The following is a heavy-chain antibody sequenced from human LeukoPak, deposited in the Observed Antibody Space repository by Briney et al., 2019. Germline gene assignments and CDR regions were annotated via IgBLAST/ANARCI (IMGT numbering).Heavy chain of an antibody. D-gene: IGHD4-17*01. CDR2: IYSGGST. CDR3: ARTNGGDYIFDY. J-gene: IGHJ4*02. Sequence: GGSLRLSCAASGFTVSSNYMSWVRQAPGKGLEWVSVIYSGGSTYYADSVKGRFTISRDNSKNTLYLQMNSLRAEDTAVYYCARTNGGDYIFDYWGQGTLVTVPS. CDR1: GFTVSSNY. V-gene: IGHV3-53*01.